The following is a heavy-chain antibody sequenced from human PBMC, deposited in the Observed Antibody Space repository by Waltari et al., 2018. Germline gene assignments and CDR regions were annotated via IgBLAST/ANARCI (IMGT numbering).Heavy chain of an antibody. CDR2: ISGSSGTT. CDR3: ARRAHPGGNRFDV. J-gene: IGHJ5*02. Sequence: QVQLQESGPGLVKPSETLSLTCAVPGYSISSGYSWGWIRQPPGKGLEYIGYISGSSGTTNYNPSLKSRVTISKDTATNQFSLKLSSVTAADTAVYYCARRAHPGGNRFDVWGPGVLVTVSS. CDR1: GYSISSGYS. V-gene: IGHV4-28*01. D-gene: IGHD3-10*01.